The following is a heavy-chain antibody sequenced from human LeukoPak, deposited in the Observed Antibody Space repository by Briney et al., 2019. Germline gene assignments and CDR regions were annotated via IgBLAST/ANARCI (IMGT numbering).Heavy chain of an antibody. CDR3: ASRKDYVWGSYRFAY. CDR2: INHSGST. J-gene: IGHJ4*02. CDR1: GGSFSGYY. D-gene: IGHD3-16*02. Sequence: PSETLSLTCAVYGGSFSGYYWSWIRQPPGKGLEWTGEINHSGSTNYNPSLKSRVTIPVDTSKNQFSLKLSSVTAADTAVYYCASRKDYVWGSYRFAYWGQGTLVTVSS. V-gene: IGHV4-34*01.